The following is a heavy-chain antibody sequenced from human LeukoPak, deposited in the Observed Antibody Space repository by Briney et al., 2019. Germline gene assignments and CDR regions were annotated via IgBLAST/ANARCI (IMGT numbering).Heavy chain of an antibody. V-gene: IGHV3-30*02. J-gene: IGHJ6*03. D-gene: IGHD3-10*01. CDR2: IRYDGSNK. CDR1: GFTFSSYG. CDR3: ARVYIPAVGDCMDV. Sequence: GGSLRLSCAASGFTFSSYGMHWVRQAPGKGLEWVAFIRYDGSNKYYADSVKGRFTISRDNAKNSLYLQMNSLRAEDTAVYYCARVYIPAVGDCMDVWGKGTTVTVSS.